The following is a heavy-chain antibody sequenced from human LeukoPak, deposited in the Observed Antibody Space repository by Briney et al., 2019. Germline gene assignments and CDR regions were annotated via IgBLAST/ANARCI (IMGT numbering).Heavy chain of an antibody. D-gene: IGHD3-16*01. J-gene: IGHJ4*02. CDR1: GYTFTSYG. CDR3: ARGERRFMIMFGGALDF. Sequence: AASVKVSCNASGYTFTSYGISWVRQAPGQGLEWMGWISDYNGNTNYAQKLQGRVTMTTDRSTSTAYMELRSLRSDDTAVYYCARGERRFMIMFGGALDFWGQGTLVTVSS. V-gene: IGHV1-18*01. CDR2: ISDYNGNT.